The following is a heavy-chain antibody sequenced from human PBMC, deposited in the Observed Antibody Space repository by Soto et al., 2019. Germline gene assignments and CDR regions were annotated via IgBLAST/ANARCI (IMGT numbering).Heavy chain of an antibody. V-gene: IGHV4-39*01. CDR2: IYYSGST. Sequence: SETLSLTCTVSGGSISSSSYYWGWIRQPPGKGLEWIGSIYYSGSTSYDPSLKSRGTISVDTSKSQCALKLSSVTAADTAVYYCARRGYYYDSSGYPSVWYWSQGTPGTVSS. CDR3: ARRGYYYDSSGYPSVWY. J-gene: IGHJ4*02. CDR1: GGSISSSSYY. D-gene: IGHD3-22*01.